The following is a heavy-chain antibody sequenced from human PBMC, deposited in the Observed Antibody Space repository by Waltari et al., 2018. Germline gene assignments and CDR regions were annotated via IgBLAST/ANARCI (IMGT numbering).Heavy chain of an antibody. V-gene: IGHV4-4*02. CDR3: ARATDDSSGYYYFDY. Sequence: QVQLQESGPGLVQPSVTLSLTCAVSGGPVSSISWCSGVRQPPGKGLEWIGDIYHRGSTNYNPSLNGRVTISVDKSKNQFSLNLSSLTAADAAVYYCARATDDSSGYYYFDYWGQGTLVTVSS. J-gene: IGHJ4*02. CDR2: IYHRGST. D-gene: IGHD3-22*01. CDR1: GGPVSSISW.